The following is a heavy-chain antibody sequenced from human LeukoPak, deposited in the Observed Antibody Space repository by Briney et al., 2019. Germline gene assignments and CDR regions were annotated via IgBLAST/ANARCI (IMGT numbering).Heavy chain of an antibody. CDR3: AKDDCSGGSCYSSGNDAFDI. CDR1: GFTFNNYA. Sequence: GGSLRLSCAASGFTFNNYAMSWVRHAPGKGVEWFSLISGSGDTAYYADSVKGRFTISRDNSKNTLYLQMSSLRAEDTALYYCAKDDCSGGSCYSSGNDAFDIWGQGTMVTVSS. J-gene: IGHJ3*02. CDR2: ISGSGDTA. V-gene: IGHV3-23*01. D-gene: IGHD2-15*01.